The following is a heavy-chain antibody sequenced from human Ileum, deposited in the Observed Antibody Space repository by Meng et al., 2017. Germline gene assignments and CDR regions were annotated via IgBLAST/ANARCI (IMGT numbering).Heavy chain of an antibody. J-gene: IGHJ4*02. Sequence: QVRLVQSGTEVKKSGASVKISCETSGFTLTRDYMHWVRQAPGQAPEWMGLINPGGGTTRYAQKFQGRVIMTRDTSTSTVYVELSGLRSDDTAVYYCAKAYTSSSPFDYWGQGTLVTVSS. CDR1: GFTLTRDY. V-gene: IGHV1-46*01. CDR3: AKAYTSSSPFDY. D-gene: IGHD3-10*01. CDR2: INPGGGTT.